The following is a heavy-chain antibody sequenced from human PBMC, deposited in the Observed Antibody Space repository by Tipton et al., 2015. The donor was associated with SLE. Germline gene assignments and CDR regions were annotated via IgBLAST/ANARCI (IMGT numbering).Heavy chain of an antibody. J-gene: IGHJ6*02. CDR1: GFTFSDNY. Sequence: GSLRLSCAASGFTFSDNYMSWIRQAPGKGLEWVSGISSSGGTTYDADSVKGRFTISRDISKNTLYLEMNSLRPEDTAIYYCARSPTITGFYYSGMDAWGQGTTVTVSS. V-gene: IGHV3-11*01. CDR3: ARSPTITGFYYSGMDA. D-gene: IGHD1-14*01. CDR2: ISSSGGTT.